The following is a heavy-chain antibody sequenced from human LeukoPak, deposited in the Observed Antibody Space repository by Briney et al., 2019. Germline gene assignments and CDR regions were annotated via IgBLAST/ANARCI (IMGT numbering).Heavy chain of an antibody. CDR3: ARDQALYDYVWGSYRYFSY. J-gene: IGHJ4*02. CDR1: GYTFTSYY. CDR2: IIPIFGTA. Sequence: AASVKVSCKASGYTFTSYYMHWVRQAPGQGLEWMGGIIPIFGTANYAQKFQGRVTITADKSTSTAYMELSSLRSEDTAVYYCARDQALYDYVWGSYRYFSYWGQGTLVTVSS. D-gene: IGHD3-16*02. V-gene: IGHV1-69*06.